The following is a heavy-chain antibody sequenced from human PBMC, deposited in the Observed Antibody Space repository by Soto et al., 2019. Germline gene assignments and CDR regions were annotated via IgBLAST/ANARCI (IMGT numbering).Heavy chain of an antibody. J-gene: IGHJ6*04. Sequence: PGGSLRLSCAASGFTFSSYSMNWVRQAPGKGLEWVSYISSSSSAIYYADSVKGRFTISRDNAKNSLYLQMNSLRDEDTAVYYYGRGFTVTTDYYYVMDVWGKGPTVTVSS. CDR3: GRGFTVTTDYYYVMDV. D-gene: IGHD4-17*01. V-gene: IGHV3-48*02. CDR2: ISSSSSAI. CDR1: GFTFSSYS.